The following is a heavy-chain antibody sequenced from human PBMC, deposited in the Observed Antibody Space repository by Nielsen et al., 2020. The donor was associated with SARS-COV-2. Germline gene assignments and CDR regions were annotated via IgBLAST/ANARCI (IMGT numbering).Heavy chain of an antibody. CDR1: GYTFRNYD. D-gene: IGHD2-15*01. Sequence: GGSLRLSCAGSGYTFRNYDMSWIRQAPGKGLEWISYISSSSAYTNYADSLKGRFTISRDNAKNSLYLQMNSLRVDDTAVYYCAKSGYCNGGICYSTEYFQDWGQGTLVTVSS. V-gene: IGHV3-11*03. J-gene: IGHJ1*01. CDR2: ISSSSAYT. CDR3: AKSGYCNGGICYSTEYFQD.